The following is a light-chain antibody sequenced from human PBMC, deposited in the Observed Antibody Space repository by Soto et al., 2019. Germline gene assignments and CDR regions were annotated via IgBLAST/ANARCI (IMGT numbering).Light chain of an antibody. J-gene: IGKJ4*01. Sequence: EIVLTQSPATLSLSPGDRATLSCRASQSVGSYLGWYQQRPGQAPRLLIYDASNRATGIPARFSGSGSGTDFTLTIRGLEPEDFAVYYCQQRSDWPSTFGGGTKVEIK. CDR3: QQRSDWPST. V-gene: IGKV3-11*01. CDR1: QSVGSY. CDR2: DAS.